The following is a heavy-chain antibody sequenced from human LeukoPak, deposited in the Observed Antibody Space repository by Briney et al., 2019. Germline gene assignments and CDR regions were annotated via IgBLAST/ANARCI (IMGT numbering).Heavy chain of an antibody. Sequence: SETLSLTCTVSGGSISSGSYYWSWIRQPPGKGLEWIGYIYYSGSTNYNPSLKSRVTISVDTSKNQFSLKLSSVTAADTAVYYCAKWKNGYCSGGSCSNRFDPWGQGTLVTVSS. D-gene: IGHD2-15*01. CDR2: IYYSGST. CDR3: AKWKNGYCSGGSCSNRFDP. V-gene: IGHV4-61*01. J-gene: IGHJ5*02. CDR1: GGSISSGSYY.